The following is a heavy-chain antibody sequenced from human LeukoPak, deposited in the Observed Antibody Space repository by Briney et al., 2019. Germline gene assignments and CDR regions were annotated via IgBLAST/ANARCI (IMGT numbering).Heavy chain of an antibody. CDR3: ARDGVFGGYSYADY. CDR2: ISSSGSTI. V-gene: IGHV3-48*03. CDR1: GFTFSSYE. Sequence: GGSLRLSCAASGFTFSSYEMNWVRQAPGKGLEWVPYISSSGSTIYYADSVKGRFTISRDNAKNSLYLQMNSLRAEDTAVYYCARDGVFGGYSYADYWGQGTLVTVSS. D-gene: IGHD5-18*01. J-gene: IGHJ4*02.